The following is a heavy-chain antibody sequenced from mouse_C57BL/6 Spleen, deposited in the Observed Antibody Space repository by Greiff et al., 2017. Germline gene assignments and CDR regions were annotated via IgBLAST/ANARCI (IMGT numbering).Heavy chain of an antibody. J-gene: IGHJ3*01. Sequence: VQLVESGPELVKPGASVKISCKASGYTFTDYYINWVKQRPGQGFEWIGWIFPGSGSTYYNEKFKGKATLTVDKASSTAYMLLSSLTSEDSAVYFCARSRAYDGRGGFAYWGQGTLVTVSA. CDR1: GYTFTDYY. V-gene: IGHV1-75*01. D-gene: IGHD2-3*01. CDR2: IFPGSGST. CDR3: ARSRAYDGRGGFAY.